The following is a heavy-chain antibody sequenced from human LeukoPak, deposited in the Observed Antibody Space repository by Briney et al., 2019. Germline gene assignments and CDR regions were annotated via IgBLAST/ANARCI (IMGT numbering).Heavy chain of an antibody. D-gene: IGHD2-21*02. CDR1: GFTFSSYW. Sequence: GGSLRLSCAASGFTFSSYWMSWVRQAPGKGLEWVANIKQDGSEKYYVDSVKGRFTISRDNAKNSLYLQINSLGAEDTAVYYCARAHVTGVDAFDIWGQGTMVSVSS. V-gene: IGHV3-7*01. J-gene: IGHJ3*02. CDR3: ARAHVTGVDAFDI. CDR2: IKQDGSEK.